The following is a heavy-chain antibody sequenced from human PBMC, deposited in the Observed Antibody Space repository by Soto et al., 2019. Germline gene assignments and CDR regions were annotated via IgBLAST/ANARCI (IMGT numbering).Heavy chain of an antibody. CDR3: ACWGHIVPVAPSDFDR. CDR1: GFPFTNYW. V-gene: IGHV3-74*01. CDR2: ISPDGSDV. D-gene: IGHD2-8*02. Sequence: QVVESGGXLVPPGGSLRLSCAASGFPFTNYWMNWVRQTPGKGLMWVSRISPDGSDVGYADSVEGRFTVSRDNAKNTLYLQMHSLRAEDTAMYYCACWGHIVPVAPSDFDRWGQGTLVTVSS. J-gene: IGHJ4*02.